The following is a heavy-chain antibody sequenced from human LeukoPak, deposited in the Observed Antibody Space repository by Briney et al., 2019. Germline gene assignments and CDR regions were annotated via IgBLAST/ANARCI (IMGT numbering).Heavy chain of an antibody. CDR3: ARFAVTNDYYYGMDV. Sequence: GESPKISCKGSGYSFPSYWIGWVRQMPGKGLEWMGIIYPGDSDTRYSPSFQGQVTISADKSISTAYLQWSSLKASDTAIYYCARFAVTNDYYYGMDVWGQGTTVTVSS. CDR1: GYSFPSYW. J-gene: IGHJ6*02. CDR2: IYPGDSDT. D-gene: IGHD4-11*01. V-gene: IGHV5-51*01.